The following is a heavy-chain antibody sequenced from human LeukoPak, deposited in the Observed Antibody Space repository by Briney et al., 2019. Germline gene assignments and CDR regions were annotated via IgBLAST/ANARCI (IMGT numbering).Heavy chain of an antibody. V-gene: IGHV4-34*01. Sequence: SETLSLTCAVYGVSFSGYYWRWLRQPPGKGLEWVGEINHSGSTNYNPSLKSRVSVSVDTSKNQFSLKLSSVTAADTAVYYCARGFNYGRVGYNWRVGYFDYWGQGTLVTVSS. CDR3: ARGFNYGRVGYNWRVGYFDY. D-gene: IGHD5-24*01. J-gene: IGHJ4*02. CDR1: GVSFSGYY. CDR2: INHSGST.